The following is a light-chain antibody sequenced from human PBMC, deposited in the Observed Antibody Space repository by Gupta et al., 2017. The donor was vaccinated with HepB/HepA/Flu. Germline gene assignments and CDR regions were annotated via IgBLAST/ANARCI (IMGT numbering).Light chain of an antibody. J-gene: IGKJ3*01. CDR3: QQNSNTPFT. CDR1: QNINIY. CDR2: AAS. Sequence: DIQMTQSPSSLSASVGDRVTITCRASQNINIYLNWYQQKPGKAPKLLIFAASSLQSGVPSRFRGIRGGTEFTLTISSLKPEDFATYYCQQNSNTPFTFGPGTKADIK. V-gene: IGKV1-39*01.